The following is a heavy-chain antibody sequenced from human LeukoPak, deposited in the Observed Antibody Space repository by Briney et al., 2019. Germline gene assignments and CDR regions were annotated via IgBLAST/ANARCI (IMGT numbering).Heavy chain of an antibody. Sequence: GGSLRLSCAASGFTFSGSAMHWVRQASGKGLEWVGRIRSKTNNYATEYAVSVKGRFIISRDDSKNTVFLQMNSLTTEDTAVYYCTRLRGEKASGDYWGQGTLVTVSS. J-gene: IGHJ4*02. CDR3: TRLRGEKASGDY. D-gene: IGHD3-10*01. V-gene: IGHV3-73*01. CDR2: IRSKTNNYAT. CDR1: GFTFSGSA.